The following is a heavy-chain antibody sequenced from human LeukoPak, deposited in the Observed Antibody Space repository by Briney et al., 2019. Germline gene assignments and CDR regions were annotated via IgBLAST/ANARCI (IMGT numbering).Heavy chain of an antibody. V-gene: IGHV1-2*02. CDR3: ARKVDPRAFDI. CDR1: GYTFTGYY. J-gene: IGHJ3*02. D-gene: IGHD3-9*01. Sequence: GASVKVSCKASGYTFTGYYMHWVRQAPGQGLEWMGWINPNSGGTNYAQKFQGRVTMTRDTSISTAYMELSRLRSEDTAVYYCARKVDPRAFDIWGQGTMVIVSS. CDR2: INPNSGGT.